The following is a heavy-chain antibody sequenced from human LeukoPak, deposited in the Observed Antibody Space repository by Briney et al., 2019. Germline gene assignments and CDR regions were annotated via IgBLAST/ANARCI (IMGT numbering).Heavy chain of an antibody. V-gene: IGHV3-7*01. CDR3: ARWNEASDY. CDR2: INRDGSEK. J-gene: IGHJ4*02. D-gene: IGHD1-1*01. Sequence: GGSLRLSCAASGFTFSTYWISWVRQAPGKGLEWVANINRDGSEKSYVDSVKGRFTISRDNAQNSLSLQMNNLRAGDTAVYYCARWNEASDYWGQGTLVTVSS. CDR1: GFTFSTYW.